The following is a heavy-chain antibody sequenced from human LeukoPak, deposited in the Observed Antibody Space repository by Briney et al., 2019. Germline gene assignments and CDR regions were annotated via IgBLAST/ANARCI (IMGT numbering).Heavy chain of an antibody. CDR3: ARAHPLYYDSSGLN. J-gene: IGHJ4*02. CDR2: IYYSGST. V-gene: IGHV4-59*01. CDR1: GGSISSYY. Sequence: SETLSLTCTVSGGSISSYYWSWIRQPPGKGLEWIGYIYYSGSTNYNPSLKSRVTISVDTSKNQFSLRLSSVTAADTAVYYCARAHPLYYDSSGLNWGQGTLVTVSS. D-gene: IGHD3-22*01.